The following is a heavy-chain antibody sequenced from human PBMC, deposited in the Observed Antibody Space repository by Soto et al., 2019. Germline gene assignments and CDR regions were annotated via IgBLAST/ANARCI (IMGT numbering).Heavy chain of an antibody. D-gene: IGHD4-17*01. V-gene: IGHV3-23*01. CDR3: ARDPTGAYVGAFDD. CDR1: GFTFSRYA. Sequence: EVQLLESGGGLVQPGGSLRLSCVASGFTFSRYALTWVRQAPGRGLEWVSSITGSGAGTDYADSVRGPFTICRDNSETTLFLQMTSLRPAATALYYFARDPTGAYVGAFDDWGQGTLVTVSS. J-gene: IGHJ4*02. CDR2: ITGSGAGT.